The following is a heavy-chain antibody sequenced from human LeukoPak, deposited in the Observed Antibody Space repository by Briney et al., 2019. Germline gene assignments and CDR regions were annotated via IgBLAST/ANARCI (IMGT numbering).Heavy chain of an antibody. CDR1: GFTFSDTW. D-gene: IGHD6-6*01. J-gene: IGHJ4*02. CDR2: INKDGGQK. V-gene: IGHV3-7*01. CDR3: AKDTAARGLDY. Sequence: GGSLRLSCAASGFTFSDTWLSWVRQAPGKGLEWVANINKDGGQKYYVDSVKGRFTISRDNAKNSLYLQMNSLRAEDTGVYYCAKDTAARGLDYWGQGTLVTVSS.